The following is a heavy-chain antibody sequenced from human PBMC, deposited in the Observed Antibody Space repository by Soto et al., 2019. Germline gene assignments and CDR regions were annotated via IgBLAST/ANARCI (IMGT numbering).Heavy chain of an antibody. CDR3: ERGHWHVDTAMVMYNWFDP. J-gene: IGHJ5*02. Sequence: QLQLQESGPGLVKPSETLSLTCTVSGGSISSSSYYWGWIRQPPGKGLEWIGSIYYSGSTYYNPSLKSRVTISVDTSKNQFSLKLSSVTAADTAVYYCERGHWHVDTAMVMYNWFDPWGQGTLVTVSS. CDR1: GGSISSSSYY. D-gene: IGHD5-18*01. V-gene: IGHV4-39*01. CDR2: IYYSGST.